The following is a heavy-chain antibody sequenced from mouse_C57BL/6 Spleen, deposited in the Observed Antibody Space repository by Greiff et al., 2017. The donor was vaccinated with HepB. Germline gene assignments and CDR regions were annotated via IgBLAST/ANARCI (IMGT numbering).Heavy chain of an antibody. CDR3: ARNYGNYFDY. J-gene: IGHJ2*01. CDR2: INPGSGGT. V-gene: IGHV1-54*01. CDR1: GYAFTNYL. D-gene: IGHD2-1*01. Sequence: QVQLQQSGAELVRPGTSVKVSCKASGYAFTNYLIEWVKQRPGQGLEWIGVINPGSGGTNYNEKFKGKATLTADKSSSTAYMKFSSLTSEDSAVYFCARNYGNYFDYWGQGTTLTVSS.